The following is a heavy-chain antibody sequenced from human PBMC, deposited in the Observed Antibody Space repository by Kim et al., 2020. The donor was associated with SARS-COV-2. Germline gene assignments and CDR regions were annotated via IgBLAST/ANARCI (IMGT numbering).Heavy chain of an antibody. J-gene: IGHJ5*02. Sequence: ASVKVSCKASGYTFTSYAMNWVRQAPGQGLEWMGWINTNTGNPTYAQGFTGRFVFSLDTSVRTAYLQISSLKAEDTAVYYCARESVEGVVPAAIFTPWFDPWGQGTLVTVSS. V-gene: IGHV7-4-1*02. CDR3: ARESVEGVVPAAIFTPWFDP. CDR1: GYTFTSYA. D-gene: IGHD2-2*01. CDR2: INTNTGNP.